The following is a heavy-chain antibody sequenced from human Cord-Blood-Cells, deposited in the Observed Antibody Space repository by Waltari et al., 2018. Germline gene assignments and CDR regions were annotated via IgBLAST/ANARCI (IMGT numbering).Heavy chain of an antibody. D-gene: IGHD2-15*01. V-gene: IGHV3-30-3*01. CDR1: GFTFSSYA. CDR2: ISYDGSNK. Sequence: QVQLVESGGGVVQPGRSLRLSCAASGFTFSSYAMLWVRQAQGKGMEWVAVISYDGSNKYYADSVKGRFTISRDNSKNTLYLQMNSLRAEDTAVYYCARDLAGSGGSCYFDYWGQGTLVTVSS. J-gene: IGHJ4*02. CDR3: ARDLAGSGGSCYFDY.